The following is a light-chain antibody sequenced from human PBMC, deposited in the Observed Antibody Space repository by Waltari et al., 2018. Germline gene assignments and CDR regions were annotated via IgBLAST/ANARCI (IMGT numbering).Light chain of an antibody. CDR1: QSVSRT. CDR2: DAS. J-gene: IGKJ1*01. CDR3: QKYGTLPAT. V-gene: IGKV3-20*01. Sequence: EIVLTASPGTLSLSPGERATLSCRASQSVSRTLAWYQQKPGQAPRLLIYDASTRATGIPDRFSGSGSGTDFSLTISRLEPEDFAVYYCQKYGTLPATFGQGTKVEIK.